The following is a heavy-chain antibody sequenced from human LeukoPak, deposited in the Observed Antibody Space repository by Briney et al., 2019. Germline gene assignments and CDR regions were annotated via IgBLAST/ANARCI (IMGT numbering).Heavy chain of an antibody. Sequence: SETLSLTCTVSGGSISSYYWSWIRQPPGKGLEWIGYIYYSGSTNYNPSLKSRGPISVDTSKNQFSLKLSSVTAADTAVYYCASVRIAVADYYFDYWGQGTLVTVSS. CDR1: GGSISSYY. J-gene: IGHJ4*02. V-gene: IGHV4-59*01. CDR3: ASVRIAVADYYFDY. CDR2: IYYSGST. D-gene: IGHD6-19*01.